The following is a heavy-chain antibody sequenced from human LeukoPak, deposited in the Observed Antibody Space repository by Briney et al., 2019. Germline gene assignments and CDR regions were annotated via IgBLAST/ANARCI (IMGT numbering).Heavy chain of an antibody. D-gene: IGHD2-8*01. J-gene: IGHJ4*02. CDR2: IYHSGST. Sequence: SETLSLTCAVSGGSISSSNWWSWVRQPPGKGLEWIGEIYHSGSTNYNPSLKSRVTISVDKSKNQFSLKLSSVTAADTAVYYCARSSESLPYPVLGYCTNGVRLRYDNFDYWGQGTLVTVSS. V-gene: IGHV4-4*02. CDR3: ARSSESLPYPVLGYCTNGVRLRYDNFDY. CDR1: GGSISSSNW.